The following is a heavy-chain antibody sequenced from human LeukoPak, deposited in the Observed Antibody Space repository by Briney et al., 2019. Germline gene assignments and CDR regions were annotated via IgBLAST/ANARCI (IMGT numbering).Heavy chain of an antibody. D-gene: IGHD3-9*01. Sequence: ASVKVSCKASGYIFTSYFMHWVRQAPGQGLEWMGLINPSGGSTRYAQKFQGRVTMTTDTSTSTAYMELRSLRSDNTAVYYCARATIELRYFDWLLPHFDYWGQGTLVTVSS. CDR1: GYIFTSYF. CDR3: ARATIELRYFDWLLPHFDY. V-gene: IGHV1-46*01. CDR2: INPSGGST. J-gene: IGHJ4*02.